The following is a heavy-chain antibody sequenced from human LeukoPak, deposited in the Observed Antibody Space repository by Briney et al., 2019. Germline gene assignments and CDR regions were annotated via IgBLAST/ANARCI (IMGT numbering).Heavy chain of an antibody. D-gene: IGHD6-19*01. CDR1: GYTLTELS. Sequence: ASVKVSCKVSGYTLTELSMHWVRQAPGKGLEWMGGLDPEDGETIYTQKFQGRVTMTEDTSTDTAFMEVRSLTSEDTAMYYCTTVGAVAGRGPYFFDYWGQGSLVTVSS. V-gene: IGHV1-24*01. CDR2: LDPEDGET. J-gene: IGHJ4*02. CDR3: TTVGAVAGRGPYFFDY.